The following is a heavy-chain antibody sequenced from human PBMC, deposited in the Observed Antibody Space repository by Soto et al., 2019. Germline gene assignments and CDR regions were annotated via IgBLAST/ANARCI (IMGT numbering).Heavy chain of an antibody. J-gene: IGHJ2*01. Sequence: SVKVSCKASGGTFSSHTFSWVRQAPGQGLEWMGRIIPALGTATYAQKFQGRVTITADESATTVYMELNSLRSEDTAVYYCARPDFGDYWYFDLWGRGTLVTSPQ. D-gene: IGHD4-17*01. CDR2: IIPALGTA. V-gene: IGHV1-69*08. CDR1: GGTFSSHT. CDR3: ARPDFGDYWYFDL.